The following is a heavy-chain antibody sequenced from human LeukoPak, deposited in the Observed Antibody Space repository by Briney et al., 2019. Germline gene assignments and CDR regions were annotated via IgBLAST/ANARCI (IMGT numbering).Heavy chain of an antibody. Sequence: PSETLSLTCAVYGGSFSGYYWSWIRQPPGKGLEWIGSIYYSGSTYYNPSLKSRVTISVDTSKNQFSLKLSSVTAADTAVYYCAKGPLLWDWGQGTLVTVSS. CDR2: IYYSGST. V-gene: IGHV4-34*01. D-gene: IGHD2/OR15-2a*01. J-gene: IGHJ4*02. CDR3: AKGPLLWD. CDR1: GGSFSGYY.